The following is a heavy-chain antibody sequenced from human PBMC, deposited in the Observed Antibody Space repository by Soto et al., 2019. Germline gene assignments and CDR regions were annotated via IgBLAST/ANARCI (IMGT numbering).Heavy chain of an antibody. J-gene: IGHJ4*02. D-gene: IGHD1-26*01. V-gene: IGHV3-21*01. CDR1: GFTFSTHS. CDR2: IIRSSGDT. CDR3: ARVGSDYSHSGVIDY. Sequence: GGSLRLSCAASGFTFSTHSINWVRQAPGKGLEWVSSIIRSSGDTYYADSVMGRFTISRDNAKNSLSLQMNSLRAEDTAVYYCARVGSDYSHSGVIDYWGQGALVTVSS.